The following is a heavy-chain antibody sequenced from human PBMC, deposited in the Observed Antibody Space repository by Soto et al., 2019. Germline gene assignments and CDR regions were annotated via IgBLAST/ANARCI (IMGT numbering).Heavy chain of an antibody. CDR2: IYYSGNT. CDR3: ARDAPVALGVPNSIDV. V-gene: IGHV4-31*03. J-gene: IGHJ6*02. Sequence: QVQLQESGPGLVKPSQTLSLTCTVSGGSISSGYYWSWIRQHPGKGLEWIGYIYYSGNTYYNPSLKSRVSISLDTSKSQFSLKLDSVTAADTAVYYCARDAPVALGVPNSIDVWGQGTTVTVSS. D-gene: IGHD3-3*02. CDR1: GGSISSGYY.